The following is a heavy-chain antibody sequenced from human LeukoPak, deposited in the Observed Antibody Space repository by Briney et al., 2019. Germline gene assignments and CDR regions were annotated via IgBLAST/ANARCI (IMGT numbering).Heavy chain of an antibody. CDR1: GFTFSSYA. J-gene: IGHJ5*02. CDR2: ISGSGGST. V-gene: IGHV3-23*01. D-gene: IGHD3-10*01. Sequence: GGSLRLSCAASGFTFSSYAMSWVRQAPGKGLEWVSAISGSGGSTYYADSVKGRFTISRDNSKNTLYLQMSSLRAEDTAVYYCAAGELLFNWFDPWGQGTLVTVSS. CDR3: AAGELLFNWFDP.